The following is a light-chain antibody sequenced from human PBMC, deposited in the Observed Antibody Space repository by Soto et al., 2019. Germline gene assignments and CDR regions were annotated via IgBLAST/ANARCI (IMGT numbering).Light chain of an antibody. J-gene: IGKJ1*01. CDR2: KTS. V-gene: IGKV2-24*01. Sequence: DVVLTQTPLSSPVTLGQPASISCKSSQSLAYSDGNIYLNWLQQRPGQPPRLLIYKTSNRFSGGPDRFSGSGTGTDFTLKISKVEAEDVGVYYCVAASLRPHAFGQGTKLESK. CDR3: VAASLRPHA. CDR1: QSLAYSDGNIY.